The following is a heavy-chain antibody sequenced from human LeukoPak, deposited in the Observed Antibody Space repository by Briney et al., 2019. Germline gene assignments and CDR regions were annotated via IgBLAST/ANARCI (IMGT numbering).Heavy chain of an antibody. CDR2: ISGSGGST. Sequence: GGSLRLSYAASGFTFSSYGASWVRQAPGKGLEWVSAISGSGGSTYYADSVKGRFTISRDNSKNTLYLQMNSLRAEDTAVYYCAKAGGSYFAGRIDYWGQGTLVTVSS. CDR1: GFTFSSYG. CDR3: AKAGGSYFAGRIDY. J-gene: IGHJ4*02. D-gene: IGHD1-26*01. V-gene: IGHV3-23*01.